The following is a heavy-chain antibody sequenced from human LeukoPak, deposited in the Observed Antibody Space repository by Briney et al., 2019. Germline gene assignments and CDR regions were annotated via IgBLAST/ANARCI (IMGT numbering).Heavy chain of an antibody. J-gene: IGHJ4*02. CDR3: ATYRQVLLPFES. D-gene: IGHD2-8*02. CDR2: IFPSGGEI. V-gene: IGHV3-23*01. Sequence: VRQPPGKGLEWVSSIFPSGGEIHYADSVRGRFTISRDNSKSTLSLQMNSLRAEDTAIYYCATYRQVLLPFESWGQGTLVTVSS.